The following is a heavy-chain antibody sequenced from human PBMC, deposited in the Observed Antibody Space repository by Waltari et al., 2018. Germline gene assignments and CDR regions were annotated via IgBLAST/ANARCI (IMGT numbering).Heavy chain of an antibody. D-gene: IGHD7-27*01. CDR1: GWSFSGHY. V-gene: IGHV4-34*01. CDR3: ARGNDVWGLGD. Sequence: QVQLQQWGAGLLKPSETLSLTCAVYGWSFSGHYWSWLRQPPGKGLEWIGEINHSGSTNYNPSLKRRVTISVDTSKNQFALKLRSVTAADTAVYYCARGNDVWGLGDWGQGTLITVSS. CDR2: INHSGST. J-gene: IGHJ4*02.